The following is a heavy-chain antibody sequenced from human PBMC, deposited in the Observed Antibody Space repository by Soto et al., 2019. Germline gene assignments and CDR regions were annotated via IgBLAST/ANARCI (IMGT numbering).Heavy chain of an antibody. CDR2: IYYSGST. D-gene: IGHD3-22*01. V-gene: IGHV4-59*01. CDR1: GGSISSYY. CDR3: AGGYYDSSGYQPPGY. J-gene: IGHJ4*02. Sequence: SETLYLTCTVSGGSISSYYWSWIRQPPGKGLEWIGYIYYSGSTNYNPSLKSRVTISVDTSKNQFSLKLSSVTAADTAVYYCAGGYYDSSGYQPPGYWGQGTLVTVSS.